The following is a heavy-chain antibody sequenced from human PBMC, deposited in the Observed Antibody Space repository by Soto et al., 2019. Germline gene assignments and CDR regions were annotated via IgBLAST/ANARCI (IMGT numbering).Heavy chain of an antibody. CDR1: GYTFTSYG. V-gene: IGHV1-18*01. Sequence: ASVKVSCKASGYTFTSYGISWVRQAPGQGLEWMGWIRAYNGNTNYAQKLQGRVTMTTDTSTSTAYMELRSLRSDDTAVYYCARVDPLVPAALYYYYYMDVWGKGTTVTVSS. CDR2: IRAYNGNT. D-gene: IGHD2-2*01. J-gene: IGHJ6*03. CDR3: ARVDPLVPAALYYYYYMDV.